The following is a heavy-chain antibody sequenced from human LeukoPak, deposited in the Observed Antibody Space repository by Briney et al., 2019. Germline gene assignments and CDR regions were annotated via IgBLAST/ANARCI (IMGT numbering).Heavy chain of an antibody. CDR2: ISYDGSNK. D-gene: IGHD3-22*01. CDR3: AREKITMIAVDYYYGMDV. V-gene: IGHV3-30-3*01. Sequence: GRSLRLSFAASGFTFSSYAMHWVRQAPGKGLEWVAVISYDGSNKYYADSVKGRFTISRDNSKNTLYLQMNSLRVEDTAVYYCAREKITMIAVDYYYGMDVWGQGTTVTVSS. J-gene: IGHJ6*02. CDR1: GFTFSSYA.